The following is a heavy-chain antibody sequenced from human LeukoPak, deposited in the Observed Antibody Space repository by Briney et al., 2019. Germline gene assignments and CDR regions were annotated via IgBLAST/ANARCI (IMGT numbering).Heavy chain of an antibody. D-gene: IGHD2-15*01. CDR2: IYYSGST. Sequence: PGGSLRLSCAASGFTFSSYWMSWVRQAPGKGLEWIGSIYYSGSTYYSPSLKSRVTISVDTSKNQFSLKLSSVTAADTAVYYCARPNIRYCSGGACSNDGSDYWGQGTLVTVSS. V-gene: IGHV4-39*07. CDR1: GFTFSSYW. J-gene: IGHJ4*02. CDR3: ARPNIRYCSGGACSNDGSDY.